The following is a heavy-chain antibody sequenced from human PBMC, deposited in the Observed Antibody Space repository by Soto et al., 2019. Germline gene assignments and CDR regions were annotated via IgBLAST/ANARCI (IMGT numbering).Heavy chain of an antibody. CDR1: GFNVTSNF. V-gene: IGHV3-53*02. D-gene: IGHD4-17*01. CDR2: LYSDGGT. CDR3: ARTKGEAVTSYFDY. Sequence: EVQLLQTGGGLIQPGGSLTLSCAASGFNVTSNFMAWIRQAPGKGLGWVSILYSDGGTLYPDSVKGRFTISRDNSKNILYLQMNNLKAEDTATYYCARTKGEAVTSYFDYWGQGSLVSVSS. J-gene: IGHJ4*02.